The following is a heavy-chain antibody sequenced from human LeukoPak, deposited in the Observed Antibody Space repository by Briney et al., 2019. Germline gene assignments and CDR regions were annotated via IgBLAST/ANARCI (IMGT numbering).Heavy chain of an antibody. CDR1: GYTFTSYG. Sequence: ASVKVSCKASGYTFTSYGISWVRQPPGQGRAWMGWISAYNGNTHYAQKLQGRVTMTTATSTSTAYMELKSLRSDDMAVYYCARAPEDRFWSGYYGSGTYCGMDVWGQGTTVTVSS. V-gene: IGHV1-18*03. CDR2: ISAYNGNT. CDR3: ARAPEDRFWSGYYGSGTYCGMDV. J-gene: IGHJ6*02. D-gene: IGHD3-3*01.